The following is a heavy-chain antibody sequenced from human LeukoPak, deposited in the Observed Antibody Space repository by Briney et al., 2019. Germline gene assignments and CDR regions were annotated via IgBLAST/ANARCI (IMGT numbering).Heavy chain of an antibody. J-gene: IGHJ4*02. CDR3: ARGRPVDC. CDR1: GFTFSTHN. Sequence: GGSLRLSCAASGFTFSTHNMDWVRQAPGKGLEWVSYISSSSSTIYYADSVKGRFTISRDNAKNSLYLQMNSLRAEDTAVYYCARGRPVDCWGQGTLVTVFS. CDR2: ISSSSSTI. V-gene: IGHV3-48*01.